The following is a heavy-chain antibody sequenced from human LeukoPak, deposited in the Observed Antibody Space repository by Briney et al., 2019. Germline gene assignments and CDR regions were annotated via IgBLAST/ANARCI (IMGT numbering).Heavy chain of an antibody. J-gene: IGHJ4*02. CDR3: ARGPFCSGGTCYSQYYDY. D-gene: IGHD2-15*01. CDR2: ISPYYGNT. CDR1: GYTFTSYG. Sequence: ASVKVSCKASGYTFTSYGISWVRQAPGQGLEWMGWISPYYGNTNYAQKLQGRVTMTTDTSTTTAYMELRSLSSDDTAVYYCARGPFCSGGTCYSQYYDYWGQGTLVTVSS. V-gene: IGHV1-18*01.